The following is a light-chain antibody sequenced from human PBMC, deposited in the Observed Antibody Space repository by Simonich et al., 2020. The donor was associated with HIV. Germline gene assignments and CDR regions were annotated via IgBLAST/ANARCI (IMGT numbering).Light chain of an antibody. Sequence: DIQMTQSPSSLSASVGDRVTITCRASHDISNSLAWYQQKAGKAPKLLLYAAGSLDSGVPSRFSGSGSGTGYTLTISSLQPDDFATYYCQQYNSYSPRWTFGQGTKLEIK. CDR2: AAG. CDR1: HDISNS. J-gene: IGKJ2*02. CDR3: QQYNSYSPRWT. V-gene: IGKV1-NL1*01.